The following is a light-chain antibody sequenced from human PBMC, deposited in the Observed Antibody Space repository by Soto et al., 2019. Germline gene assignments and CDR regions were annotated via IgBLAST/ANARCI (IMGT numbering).Light chain of an antibody. J-gene: IGKJ1*01. Sequence: EIVMTQSPATLSVSPGERATLSCRASQSVSSNLAWYQQKPGQAPRLLIYGASTRATGIPDRFSGSGSGTEFTLTISSLQSEDFAVYYCQKYNNWRPQTFGQGTKVEIK. CDR3: QKYNNWRPQT. V-gene: IGKV3-15*01. CDR2: GAS. CDR1: QSVSSN.